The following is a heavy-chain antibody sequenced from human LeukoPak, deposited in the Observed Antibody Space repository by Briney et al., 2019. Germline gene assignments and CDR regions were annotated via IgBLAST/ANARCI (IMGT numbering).Heavy chain of an antibody. CDR2: ISGSGGST. CDR3: AKDHSYSSSAAFDY. Sequence: PGGSLRLSCAASGFTFSSYAMSWYAMSWVRQAPEKGLEWVSAISGSGGSTYYADSVKGRFTISRDNSRNTLYLQMNSLRAEDTAVYYCAKDHSYSSSAAFDYWGQGTLVTVSS. J-gene: IGHJ4*02. CDR1: GFTFSSYAMSWYA. D-gene: IGHD6-13*01. V-gene: IGHV3-23*01.